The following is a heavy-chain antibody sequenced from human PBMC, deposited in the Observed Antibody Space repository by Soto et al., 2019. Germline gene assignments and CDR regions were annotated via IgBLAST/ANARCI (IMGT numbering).Heavy chain of an antibody. CDR2: IYHSGST. V-gene: IGHV4-4*02. CDR1: GGSISSSYW. D-gene: IGHD3-3*01. CDR3: VTSLNYDFWRDGGRHYYFDY. J-gene: IGHJ4*02. Sequence: KTSETLSLTCAVSGGSISSSYWWNWVRQPPGKGLEWIGKIYHSGSTNYNPSLKNRVTIPVDKSNNQFSLRLSSVTAADTAVYFCVTSLNYDFWRDGGRHYYFDYWGQGTLVTVSS.